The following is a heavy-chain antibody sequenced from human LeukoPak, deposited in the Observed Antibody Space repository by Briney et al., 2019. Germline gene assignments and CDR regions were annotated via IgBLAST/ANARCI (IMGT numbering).Heavy chain of an antibody. CDR3: ARHVWDIVVVQSGAFDI. D-gene: IGHD2-2*01. Sequence: GESLKISFKGSGYSFTSYWIGWVRQMPGKGLEWMGIIYPGDSDTRYSPSFQGQVTISADKSINTAYLQWSSLKASDTAMYYGARHVWDIVVVQSGAFDIWGQGTMVTVSS. V-gene: IGHV5-51*01. CDR1: GYSFTSYW. J-gene: IGHJ3*02. CDR2: IYPGDSDT.